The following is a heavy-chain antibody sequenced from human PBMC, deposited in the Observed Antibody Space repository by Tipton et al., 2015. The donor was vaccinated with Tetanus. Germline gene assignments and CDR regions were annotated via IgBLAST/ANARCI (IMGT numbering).Heavy chain of an antibody. D-gene: IGHD3-10*01. CDR1: GGTFSSYA. Sequence: QSGPEVKKPGSSVKVSCKASGGTFSSYAISWVRQAPGQGLEWMGRINPKNGGTNRAQKFQGRVTMTRDTSINTVYMELSRLTSDDTAVYYCARDVRVAQSDAFDIWGQGTMVTVSS. V-gene: IGHV1-2*06. CDR2: INPKNGGT. J-gene: IGHJ3*02. CDR3: ARDVRVAQSDAFDI.